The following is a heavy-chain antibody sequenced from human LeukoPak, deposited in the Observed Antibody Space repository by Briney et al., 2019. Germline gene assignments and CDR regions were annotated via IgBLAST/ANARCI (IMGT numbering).Heavy chain of an antibody. CDR1: GGSLSGYY. Sequence: PSETLSLTCAVYGGSLSGYYWSWIRQPPGKGLEWLGEINHRGNTNYNPSLKSRVTISVDTSKNQFSLKLRSATAADTAVYYCARGMIRGVRMLGYWGQGILVTVSS. CDR3: ARGMIRGVRMLGY. V-gene: IGHV4-34*01. J-gene: IGHJ4*02. CDR2: INHRGNT. D-gene: IGHD3-10*01.